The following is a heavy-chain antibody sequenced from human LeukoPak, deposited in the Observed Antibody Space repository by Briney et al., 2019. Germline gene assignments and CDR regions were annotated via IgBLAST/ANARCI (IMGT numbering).Heavy chain of an antibody. V-gene: IGHV4-34*01. Sequence: SETLSLTCAVYGGSFSGFYWSWIRQPPGKGLEWIGEINHSGSTNYNPSLKSRVSISVDTPKKQFSLKLSSVTAADTAVYYCARGWRFSDLLGVFDIGGQGTLVTVSS. CDR1: GGSFSGFY. D-gene: IGHD2-15*01. J-gene: IGHJ3*02. CDR2: INHSGST. CDR3: ARGWRFSDLLGVFDI.